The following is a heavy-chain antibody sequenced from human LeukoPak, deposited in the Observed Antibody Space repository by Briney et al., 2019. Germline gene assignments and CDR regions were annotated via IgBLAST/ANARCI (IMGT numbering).Heavy chain of an antibody. CDR3: AREISGYDDYYFDY. CDR2: ISYDGSNK. Sequence: PGRSLRLSCAASGFTFSSYAMHWVRQAPGKGLEWVAVISYDGSNKYYADSVKGRFTISRDNSKNTLYLQMNSLRAGDTAVYYCAREISGYDDYYFDYWGQGTLVTVSS. CDR1: GFTFSSYA. J-gene: IGHJ4*02. V-gene: IGHV3-30*04. D-gene: IGHD5-12*01.